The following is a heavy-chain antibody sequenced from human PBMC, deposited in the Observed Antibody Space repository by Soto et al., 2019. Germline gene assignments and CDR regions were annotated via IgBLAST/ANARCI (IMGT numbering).Heavy chain of an antibody. CDR2: IYHDGNT. J-gene: IGHJ4*02. D-gene: IGHD4-17*01. Sequence: QVQLQESGPGLVKPSGTLSLTCAVSGASISSTNWWRWVRQPPGKGLEWIGEIYHDGNTYYNSSLKSRVTISVDKSENQFSMRLRAVTAADTAVYYCAKQGTTPSVDYWGQGLLVTVSS. CDR1: GASISSTNW. CDR3: AKQGTTPSVDY. V-gene: IGHV4-4*02.